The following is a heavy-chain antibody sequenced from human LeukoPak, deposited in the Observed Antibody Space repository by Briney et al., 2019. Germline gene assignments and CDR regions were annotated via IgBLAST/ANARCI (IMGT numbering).Heavy chain of an antibody. V-gene: IGHV1-2*02. Sequence: ASVKVSCKASGYTFSDYYMHWVRQAPGQGLEWMGWINPYSGGTNYAEKFQGRVTMTRGTSITTAYMELSSLRSDDTAMYYCATLRRSGWYIGDWGQGTLVTVSS. CDR1: GYTFSDYY. CDR3: ATLRRSGWYIGD. D-gene: IGHD6-19*01. J-gene: IGHJ4*02. CDR2: INPYSGGT.